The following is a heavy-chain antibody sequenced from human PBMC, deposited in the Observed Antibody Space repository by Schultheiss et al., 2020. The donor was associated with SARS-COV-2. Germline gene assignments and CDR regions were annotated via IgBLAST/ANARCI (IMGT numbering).Heavy chain of an antibody. CDR2: IYHSGST. CDR3: ARGHGEDEHTGAEYFLH. D-gene: IGHD6-6*01. Sequence: SETLSLTCTVSGGSISSGGYYWSWIRQHPGKGLEWIGSIYHSGSTYYNPSLKSRVTISVDTSKNQFSLKLSSVTAADTAVYYCARGHGEDEHTGAEYFLHWGQGTLVTVSS. J-gene: IGHJ1*01. CDR1: GGSISSGGYY. V-gene: IGHV4-39*07.